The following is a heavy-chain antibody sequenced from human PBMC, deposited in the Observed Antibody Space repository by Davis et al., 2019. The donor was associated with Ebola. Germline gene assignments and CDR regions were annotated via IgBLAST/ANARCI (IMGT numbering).Heavy chain of an antibody. CDR1: GFTFSSYA. V-gene: IGHV3-30-3*01. D-gene: IGHD4-17*01. J-gene: IGHJ4*02. CDR2: ISYDGSNK. CDR3: ARLTTVTTDY. Sequence: PGGSLRLSCAASGFTFSSYAMHWVRQAPGKGLEWVAVISYDGSNKYYADSVKGRFTISRDNAKNSLYLQMNSLRDEDTAVYYCARLTTVTTDYWGQGTLVTVSS.